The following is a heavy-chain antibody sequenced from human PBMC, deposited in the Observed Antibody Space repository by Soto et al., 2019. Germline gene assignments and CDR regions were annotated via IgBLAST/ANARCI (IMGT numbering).Heavy chain of an antibody. CDR1: GFTFSSYG. J-gene: IGHJ6*02. V-gene: IGHV3-30*18. CDR3: AKNVYDYYGMDV. Sequence: QVQLVESGGGVVQPGRSLRLSCAASGFTFSSYGMHWVRQAPGKGLEWVAVISYDGSNKYYVDPVKGRITISRDNSKNTLYVQKNSLRAEDAAVYYCAKNVYDYYGMDVWGRGTTVTVSS. D-gene: IGHD1-1*01. CDR2: ISYDGSNK.